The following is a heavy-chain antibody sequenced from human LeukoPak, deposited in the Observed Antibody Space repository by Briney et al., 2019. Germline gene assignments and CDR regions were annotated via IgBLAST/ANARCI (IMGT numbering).Heavy chain of an antibody. CDR3: AKLTYGSGTYGAFDY. Sequence: GGSLRLSCAASGFTFSNSWMTWVRQAPGKGLEWVAKIKPDGSEKYYVDSVKGRFTISRDNAKNSLYLQMNSLRAEDTAVYYCAKLTYGSGTYGAFDYWGQGTLVTVST. CDR1: GFTFSNSW. CDR2: IKPDGSEK. J-gene: IGHJ4*02. V-gene: IGHV3-7*03. D-gene: IGHD3-10*01.